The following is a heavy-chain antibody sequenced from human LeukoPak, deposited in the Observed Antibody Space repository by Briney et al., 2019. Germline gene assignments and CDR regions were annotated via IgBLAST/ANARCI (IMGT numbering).Heavy chain of an antibody. CDR2: IYTSGST. CDR3: AREDSSGWYYFDY. J-gene: IGHJ4*02. CDR1: GGSFNGYY. V-gene: IGHV4-4*07. Sequence: KPSETLSLTCAVYGGSFNGYYWSWIRQPAGKGLEWIGRIYTSGSTNYNPSLKSRVTMSVDTSKNQFSLKLSSVTAADTAVYYCAREDSSGWYYFDYWGQGTLVTVSS. D-gene: IGHD6-19*01.